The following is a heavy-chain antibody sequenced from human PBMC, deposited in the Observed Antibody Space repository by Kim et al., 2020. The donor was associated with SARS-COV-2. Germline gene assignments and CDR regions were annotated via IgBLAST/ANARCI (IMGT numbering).Heavy chain of an antibody. CDR2: INPNSGGT. D-gene: IGHD4-17*01. CDR1: GYTFTGYY. J-gene: IGHJ5*02. V-gene: IGHV1-2*06. CDR3: ARFPPNYGDYGRWWFDP. Sequence: ASVKVSCKASGYTFTGYYMHWVRQAPGQGLEWMGRINPNSGGTNYAQKFQGRVTMTRDTSISTAYMELSRLRSDDTAVYYCARFPPNYGDYGRWWFDPWGQGTLVTVSS.